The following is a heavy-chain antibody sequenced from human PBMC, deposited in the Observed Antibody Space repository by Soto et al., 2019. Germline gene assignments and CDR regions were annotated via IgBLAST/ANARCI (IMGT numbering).Heavy chain of an antibody. D-gene: IGHD1-26*01. J-gene: IGHJ6*02. CDR2: INPASGHT. V-gene: IGHV1-3*01. CDR1: GYTFTTYA. CDR3: GRSVVGATGEILYNAMDV. Sequence: QVQLVQSGAEVKKPGASVKVSCKASGYTFTTYALHWVRHAPGQRPEWMGWINPASGHTKYSKKFQDRVTITRDTSASTGYMELGSLRSEDTAVYSWGRSVVGATGEILYNAMDVWGQGTTVTVAS.